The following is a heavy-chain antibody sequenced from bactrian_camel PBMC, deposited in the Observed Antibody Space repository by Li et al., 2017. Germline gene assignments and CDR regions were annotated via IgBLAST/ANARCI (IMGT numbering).Heavy chain of an antibody. J-gene: IGHJ4*01. V-gene: IGHV3S1*01. CDR2: IGGGGTT. CDR1: GFTFSSYS. D-gene: IGHD6*01. CDR3: AKERSTVVAADY. Sequence: HVQLVESGGGLVQPGGSLRLSCAASGFTFSSYSMRWVRQAPGKGLEWVSSIGGGGTTYCADSVKGRFTISRDNAKNTLYLQLNSLKTEDTAMYYCAKERSTVVAADYWGQGTQVTVS.